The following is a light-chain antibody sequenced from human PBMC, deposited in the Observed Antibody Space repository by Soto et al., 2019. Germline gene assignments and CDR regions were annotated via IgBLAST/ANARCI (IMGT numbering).Light chain of an antibody. Sequence: DIQMTQSPSSLSASVGDRVTITCQASQDISNYLNWYQQKPGKAPKLLIYDASNLETGVPSRFSGSGSGTDFTFTISSLQPEDIATYYCQQYDNLPPRTVGQGPRLEIK. V-gene: IGKV1-33*01. CDR1: QDISNY. CDR2: DAS. CDR3: QQYDNLPPRT. J-gene: IGKJ5*01.